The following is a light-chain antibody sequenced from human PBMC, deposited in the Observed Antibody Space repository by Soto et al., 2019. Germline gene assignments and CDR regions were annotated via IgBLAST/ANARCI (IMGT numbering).Light chain of an antibody. CDR1: QSIGDD. J-gene: IGKJ1*01. CDR3: QQTYGTWT. Sequence: DIQMTQSPSSLPASVGDRVTITCRASQSIGDDVNWYQQKQGQAPNLIIYSASSLQSGVPSRFSGSGSGTDFILTISSLQPEDFATYYCQQTYGTWTFGQGTKVEIK. V-gene: IGKV1-39*01. CDR2: SAS.